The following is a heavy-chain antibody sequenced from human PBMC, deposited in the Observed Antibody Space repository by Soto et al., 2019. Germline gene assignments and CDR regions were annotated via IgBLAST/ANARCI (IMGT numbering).Heavy chain of an antibody. D-gene: IGHD3-16*01. CDR3: TTDMNGGDGYNQDAFDI. J-gene: IGHJ3*02. V-gene: IGHV3-15*01. Sequence: GGSLRLSCAASGFTFSNAWMSWVRQAPGKGLEWVGRIKSKTDGGTTDYAAPVKGRFTISRDDSKNTLYLQMNSLKTEDTAVYYCTTDMNGGDGYNQDAFDIWGQGTMVTVSS. CDR2: IKSKTDGGTT. CDR1: GFTFSNAW.